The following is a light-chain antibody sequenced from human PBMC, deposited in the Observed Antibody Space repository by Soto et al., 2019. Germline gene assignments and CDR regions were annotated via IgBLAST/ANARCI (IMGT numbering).Light chain of an antibody. J-gene: IGLJ2*01. V-gene: IGLV2-14*01. CDR2: EVT. CDR3: SSYSSTSAYVV. Sequence: QSALTQPASVSGSPGQASTISCTGTSSDIGTYDYVSWYQQYPGKAPKLMIYEVTNRPSGISNRFSGSKSGNTASLTISGLQAEDEADYYCSSYSSTSAYVVFGGGTKVTVL. CDR1: SSDIGTYDY.